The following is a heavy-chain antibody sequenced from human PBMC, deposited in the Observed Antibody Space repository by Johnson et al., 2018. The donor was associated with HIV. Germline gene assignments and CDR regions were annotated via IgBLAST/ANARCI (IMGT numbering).Heavy chain of an antibody. D-gene: IGHD1-1*01. V-gene: IGHV3-30*02. CDR2: IRYDGSNK. J-gene: IGHJ3*02. CDR1: GFTFSSYG. Sequence: QVQLVESGGGVVRPGGSLRLSCAASGFTFSSYGMHWVRQAPGKGLEWVAFIRYDGSNKYYADSVKGRFTMSRDNSKNTLYLQMNSLRAEDTAVYYCTTGAFHAYDMWGQGTMVTVSS. CDR3: TTGAFHAYDM.